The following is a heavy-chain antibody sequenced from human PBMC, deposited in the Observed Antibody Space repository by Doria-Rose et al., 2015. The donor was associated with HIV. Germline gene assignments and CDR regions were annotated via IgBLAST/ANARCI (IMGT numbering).Heavy chain of an antibody. CDR1: GVSLSSPGMG. CDR2: IFSDDER. Sequence: QITLKESGPVLVKPTETLTLTCTVSGVSLSSPGMGVSWIRQPPGKALEWLANIFSDDERSYKPSLKSRLTIPRGTSKSQVVRTMTDMDPVDTATYYCARIKSSRWYHKYYFDFWGQGTLVIVSA. J-gene: IGHJ4*02. D-gene: IGHD6-13*01. V-gene: IGHV2-26*01. CDR3: ARIKSSRWYHKYYFDF.